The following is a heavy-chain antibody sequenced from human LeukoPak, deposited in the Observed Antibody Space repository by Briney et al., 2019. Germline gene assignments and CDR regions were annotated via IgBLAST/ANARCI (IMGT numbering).Heavy chain of an antibody. D-gene: IGHD4-17*01. J-gene: IGHJ5*02. CDR1: GYTFTSYY. Sequence: ASVKVSCKASGYTFTSYYMHWVGQAPAQGLEGMGRINPSGGRKSYAQTFHGSVTMTRDTYTSTVYMELSSLRSEDTAVYYCARDDYGDYPLNAWGQGTLVTVSS. CDR2: INPSGGRK. V-gene: IGHV1-46*01. CDR3: ARDDYGDYPLNA.